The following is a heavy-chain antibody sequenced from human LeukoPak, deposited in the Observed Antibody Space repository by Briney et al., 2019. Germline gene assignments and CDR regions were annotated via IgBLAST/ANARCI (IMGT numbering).Heavy chain of an antibody. CDR1: GASINNYY. CDR3: ATFTGYSTGWYPDAFDI. V-gene: IGHV4-59*12. D-gene: IGHD6-19*01. Sequence: SETLSLTCNVSGASINNYYWTWIRQPPGKGRGWIGYIYYTGSTNYNPSLKSRLTISVDTSKNQFSLKLKSVTAADTAVYYCATFTGYSTGWYPDAFDIWGRGTMVNVSS. CDR2: IYYTGST. J-gene: IGHJ3*02.